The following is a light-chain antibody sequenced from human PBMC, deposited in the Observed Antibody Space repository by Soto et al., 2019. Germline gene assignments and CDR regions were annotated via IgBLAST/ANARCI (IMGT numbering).Light chain of an antibody. Sequence: EIVMTQSPATLSVSPGERATLSCRASQSVSSPLAWYQQKLGQAPRLLLYGPSTRATGIPARFSGSGSGTEFYLTTSSLQSADFAVDYCQQYNNLPFYTFCQGTKLEIK. CDR3: QQYNNLPFYT. J-gene: IGKJ2*01. CDR2: GPS. CDR1: QSVSSP. V-gene: IGKV3-15*01.